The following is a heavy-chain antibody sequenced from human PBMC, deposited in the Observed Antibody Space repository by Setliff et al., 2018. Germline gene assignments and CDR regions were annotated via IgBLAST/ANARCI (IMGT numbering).Heavy chain of an antibody. CDR3: VRVEAGYCSSTSCYVVGAFDI. J-gene: IGHJ3*02. D-gene: IGHD2-2*03. CDR2: IYTSGST. V-gene: IGHV4-4*08. Sequence: KPSETLSLTCTVSGGPISSNYWSWVRQPPGKGLEWIGYIYTSGSTNYNPSLKSRGTISVDTSRNQFSLKPSSVTAADTAVYYCVRVEAGYCSSTSCYVVGAFDIWGQGTMVTVSS. CDR1: GGPISSNY.